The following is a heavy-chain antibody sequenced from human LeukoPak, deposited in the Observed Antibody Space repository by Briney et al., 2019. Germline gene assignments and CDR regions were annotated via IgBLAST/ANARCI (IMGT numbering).Heavy chain of an antibody. CDR2: ISYDGSNQ. D-gene: IGHD3-3*01. V-gene: IGHV3-30-3*01. Sequence: GGSLRLSCAASGFTFSSYAMQWVRQAPGKGLEWVAVISYDGSNQYYADSVKGRFTISRDNAKDSLYLQMNSLRAEDTAVYYCGRAGGYDFLASMDVWGKGTTVIVSS. CDR3: GRAGGYDFLASMDV. J-gene: IGHJ6*03. CDR1: GFTFSSYA.